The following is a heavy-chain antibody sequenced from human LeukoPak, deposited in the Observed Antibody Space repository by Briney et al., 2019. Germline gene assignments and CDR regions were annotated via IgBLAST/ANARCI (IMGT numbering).Heavy chain of an antibody. V-gene: IGHV3-33*01. J-gene: IGHJ4*02. CDR2: IWYDGSNK. CDR3: ARRAYYYDSSGYTLDY. CDR1: GFTFSSYG. D-gene: IGHD3-22*01. Sequence: TGGSLRLSCAASGFTFSSYGMPWVRQAPGKGLEWVAVIWYDGSNKYYADSVKGRFTISRDNSKNTLYLQMNSLRAEDTAVYYCARRAYYYDSSGYTLDYWGQGTLVTVS.